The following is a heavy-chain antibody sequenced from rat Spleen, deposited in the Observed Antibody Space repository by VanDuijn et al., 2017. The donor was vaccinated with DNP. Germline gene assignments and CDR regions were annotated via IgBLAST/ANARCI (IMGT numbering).Heavy chain of an antibody. CDR2: ISYSGGT. D-gene: IGHD1-11*01. CDR3: ARGLNYGGYNYYWYFDF. V-gene: IGHV3-1*01. CDR1: GHSITSNY. J-gene: IGHJ1*01. Sequence: EVQLQESGPGLVKPSQSLSLTCSVTGHSITSNYWAWIRKFPGNKMEWMGYISYSGGTSYTPSLKSRISISRDTSKNQFFLQLISVTTEDTATYYCARGLNYGGYNYYWYFDFWGPGTMVTVSS.